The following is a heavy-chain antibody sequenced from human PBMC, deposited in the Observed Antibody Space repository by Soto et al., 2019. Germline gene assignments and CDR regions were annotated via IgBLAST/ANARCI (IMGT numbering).Heavy chain of an antibody. CDR3: ASGGSYLGYYYYYGMDV. CDR1: GYTFTSYG. V-gene: IGHV1-18*04. J-gene: IGHJ6*02. Sequence: GASVKVSCKASGYTFTSYGISWVRQAPGQGLEWMGWISAYNGNTNYAQKLQGRVTMTTDTSTSTAYMELRSLRSDDTAVCYCASGGSYLGYYYYYGMDVWGQGTTVTVSS. CDR2: ISAYNGNT. D-gene: IGHD1-26*01.